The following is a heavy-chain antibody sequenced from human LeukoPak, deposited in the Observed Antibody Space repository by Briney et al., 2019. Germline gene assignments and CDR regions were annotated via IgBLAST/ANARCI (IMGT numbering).Heavy chain of an antibody. CDR1: GYTFTSYG. CDR2: ISAYNGNT. V-gene: IGHV1-18*01. CDR3: ARDTRGYSYGYPEY. Sequence: ASVKVSCKASGYTFTSYGISWVRQAPGQGLEWMGWISAYNGNTNYAQKLQGRVTMTTDTSTSTAYMELRSLRSDDTAVYYCARDTRGYSYGYPEYWGQGTLVTVSS. J-gene: IGHJ4*02. D-gene: IGHD5-18*01.